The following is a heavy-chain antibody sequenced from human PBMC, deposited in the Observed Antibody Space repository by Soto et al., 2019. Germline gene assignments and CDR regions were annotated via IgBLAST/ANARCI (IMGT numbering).Heavy chain of an antibody. CDR1: GYTFTSYG. CDR3: AAGSGYDFYVEY. V-gene: IGHV1-18*01. CDR2: ISAYNGNT. D-gene: IGHD5-12*01. J-gene: IGHJ4*02. Sequence: QVQLVQSGAEVKKPGASVKVSCKASGYTFTSYGVTWVRQAPGQGLEWMGWISAYNGNTNYAQHLQGRVTMTTDTTTKTAYMERRSLRSVDTAVYSCAAGSGYDFYVEYWGQGTLVTVSS.